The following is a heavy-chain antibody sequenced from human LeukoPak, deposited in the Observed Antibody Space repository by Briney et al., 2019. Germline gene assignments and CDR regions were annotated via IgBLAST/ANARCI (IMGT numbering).Heavy chain of an antibody. V-gene: IGHV3-23*01. J-gene: IGHJ4*02. CDR1: GFTFSNWV. Sequence: GGSLRLSCAASGFTFSNWVITWVRQAPGMGLEWVSSISGDGGGTYYADSVKGRFTVSRDNSKNTLYLEINSLRVEDTAVYYCAKWAGSGEETKRYFGPFDFWGQGTLVTVSS. CDR2: ISGDGGGT. D-gene: IGHD3-3*01. CDR3: AKWAGSGEETKRYFGPFDF.